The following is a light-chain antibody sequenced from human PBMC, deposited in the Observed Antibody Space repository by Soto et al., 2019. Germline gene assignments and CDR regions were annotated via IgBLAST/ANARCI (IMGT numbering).Light chain of an antibody. CDR2: EVS. J-gene: IGLJ3*02. Sequence: QSALTQPPSASGSPGQSVTISCTGTSSDVADYNYVSWYQQYPGKAPKLMIYEVSRRPSGVPDRFSGSKSGNTAALTVSGLRAEDEADYYGSSYAGSNNGVFGGGTKLTVL. CDR1: SSDVADYNY. CDR3: SSYAGSNNGV. V-gene: IGLV2-8*01.